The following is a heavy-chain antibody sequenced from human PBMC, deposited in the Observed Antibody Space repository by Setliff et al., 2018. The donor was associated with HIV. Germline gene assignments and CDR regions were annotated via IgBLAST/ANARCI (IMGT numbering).Heavy chain of an antibody. V-gene: IGHV7-4-1*02. CDR1: GYSFINYA. CDR3: ARDLYGEYGGDLNWLDP. J-gene: IGHJ5*02. CDR2: INTQTGSP. D-gene: IGHD4-17*01. Sequence: ASVKVSCKASGYSFINYAMNWVRQAPGQGLEWMGWINTQTGSPTYAQAFTGRFVFSVDTSVTTAYLQISGLKADDTAVYYCARDLYGEYGGDLNWLDPWGQGTLVTVSS.